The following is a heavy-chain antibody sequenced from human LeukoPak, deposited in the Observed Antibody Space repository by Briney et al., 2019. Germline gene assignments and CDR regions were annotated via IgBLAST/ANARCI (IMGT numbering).Heavy chain of an antibody. CDR3: AREANYYGSGSYFEGTFDY. V-gene: IGHV4-59*13. CDR2: IYHSGST. J-gene: IGHJ4*02. D-gene: IGHD3-10*01. Sequence: KSSETLSLTCTVSGVSITTYYWSWIRQPPGKGLEWIGYIYHSGSTNYNPSLESRVTISVDTSKNEFSLKLTSVTAADTAVYYCAREANYYGSGSYFEGTFDYWGQGSLVTVSS. CDR1: GVSITTYY.